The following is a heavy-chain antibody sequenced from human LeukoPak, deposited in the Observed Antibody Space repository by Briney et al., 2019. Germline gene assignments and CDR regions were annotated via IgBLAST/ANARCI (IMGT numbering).Heavy chain of an antibody. Sequence: PGGSLRLSCAASGFTVSSNYMSWVRQAPGKGLEWVSVIYSGGSTYYADSVKGRFTISRDNSKNTLYLQMNSLGAEDTAVYYCARDRVTMVRGVTPIGMDVWGQGTTVTVSS. CDR3: ARDRVTMVRGVTPIGMDV. J-gene: IGHJ6*02. CDR1: GFTVSSNY. D-gene: IGHD3-10*01. V-gene: IGHV3-66*01. CDR2: IYSGGST.